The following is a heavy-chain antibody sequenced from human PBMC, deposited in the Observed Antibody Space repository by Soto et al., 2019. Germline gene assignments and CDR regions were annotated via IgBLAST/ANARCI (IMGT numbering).Heavy chain of an antibody. V-gene: IGHV1-69*13. D-gene: IGHD6-13*01. Sequence: ASVKVSCKASGGTFSSYAISWVRQAPGQGLEWMGGIIPIFGTANYAQKFQGRVTITADESTSTAYMELSSLRSEDTVVYYCARDKRAAAGTSYYYGMDVWGQGTTVTVSS. CDR2: IIPIFGTA. J-gene: IGHJ6*02. CDR1: GGTFSSYA. CDR3: ARDKRAAAGTSYYYGMDV.